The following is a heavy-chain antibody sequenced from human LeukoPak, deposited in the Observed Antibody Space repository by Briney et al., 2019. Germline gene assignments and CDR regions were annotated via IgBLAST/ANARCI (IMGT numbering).Heavy chain of an antibody. CDR3: ARGPVITFGY. Sequence: GGSLRLSCAASGLTVSSNYMNWVRQAPGKGLEWVSVIYSGGSTYYAGSVKGRFTISRDNSKNTLYLQMNSLRAEDTAVYYCARGPVITFGYWGQGTLVTVSS. CDR1: GLTVSSNY. V-gene: IGHV3-66*01. CDR2: IYSGGST. J-gene: IGHJ4*02. D-gene: IGHD3-16*01.